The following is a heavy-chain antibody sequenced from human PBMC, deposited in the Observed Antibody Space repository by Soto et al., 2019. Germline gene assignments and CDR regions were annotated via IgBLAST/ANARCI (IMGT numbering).Heavy chain of an antibody. CDR3: ARGHGEIIGAMDV. CDR1: GYRFNTYG. V-gene: IGHV1-18*01. Sequence: GPGVKKPGASVKVSCTASGYRFNTYGISWVRQAPGQGLEWMGRISSYNVDTNYAEKFEDRLTMTTDTSTNTAYMELKSLRSDDTAVYFCARGHGEIIGAMDVWGQGTSVTVSS. J-gene: IGHJ6*02. CDR2: ISSYNVDT. D-gene: IGHD3-3*01.